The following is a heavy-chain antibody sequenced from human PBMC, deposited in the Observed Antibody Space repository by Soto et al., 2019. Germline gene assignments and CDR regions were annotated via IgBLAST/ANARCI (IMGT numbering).Heavy chain of an antibody. J-gene: IGHJ4*02. Sequence: PGGSLRLSCAASGFTFSSYAMSWVRQAPGKGLEWVSAISGSGVSTYYADSVKGRFTISRDNSKNTLYLQMNSLRAEDTAVYYCAKTPPPYYYDSSGQGPFDYWGPGTMVTVST. CDR3: AKTPPPYYYDSSGQGPFDY. V-gene: IGHV3-23*01. CDR2: ISGSGVST. D-gene: IGHD3-22*01. CDR1: GFTFSSYA.